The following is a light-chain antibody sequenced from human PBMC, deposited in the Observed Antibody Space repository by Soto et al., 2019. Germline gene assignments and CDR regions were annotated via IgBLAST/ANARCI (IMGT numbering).Light chain of an antibody. V-gene: IGKV3-20*01. CDR1: QSVSSSY. CDR2: GAS. Sequence: EIVLTQSPGTLSLSPGERATLSCRATQSVSSSYLAWYQQKHGQAPRLLIYGASSRATGIPDRFSGSGSGTDLTLTISRLEPEDFEVYYCQQYDNSLWTFGQGTKVDI. CDR3: QQYDNSLWT. J-gene: IGKJ1*01.